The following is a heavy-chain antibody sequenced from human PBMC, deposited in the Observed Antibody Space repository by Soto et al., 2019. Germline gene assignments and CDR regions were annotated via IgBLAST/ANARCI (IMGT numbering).Heavy chain of an antibody. J-gene: IGHJ4*02. CDR2: ISSSSGTI. D-gene: IGHD6-13*01. Sequence: ESGGGLVKPGGSLRLSCAASGFTFRDYYMTWIRQAPGSGLEWVSYISSSSGTISYANSVKGRFTISRDNAQNSLYLQMTSLRAEDTAVYYCARGTYRSKTDFDYWGQGTLVTVSS. CDR3: ARGTYRSKTDFDY. V-gene: IGHV3-11*01. CDR1: GFTFRDYY.